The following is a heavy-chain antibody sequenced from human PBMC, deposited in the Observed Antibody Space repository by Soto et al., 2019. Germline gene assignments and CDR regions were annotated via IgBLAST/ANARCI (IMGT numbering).Heavy chain of an antibody. D-gene: IGHD1-20*01. Sequence: QVQLVQSGAEMKRPGATVKVSCKASGYTFTSYGFTWVRQAPGQGFEWMGWISTHNGHANYAQKFKGRVTMTTDTSTSTAFMELRSLSSDDTAVYYGAREVITEACPLTFDPWGQGTLVTVSS. CDR1: GYTFTSYG. CDR2: ISTHNGHA. J-gene: IGHJ5*02. V-gene: IGHV1-18*01. CDR3: AREVITEACPLTFDP.